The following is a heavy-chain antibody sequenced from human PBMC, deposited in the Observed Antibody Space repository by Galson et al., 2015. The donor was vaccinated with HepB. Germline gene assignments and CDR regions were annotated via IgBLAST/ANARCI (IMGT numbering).Heavy chain of an antibody. Sequence: CAISGDSVSNNSATWNWIRQSPSRGLEWLGRTYYRSKWSNDYAVSVKSRITINPDTSKNHFSLQLNSVTPEDTAVYYCARLGSPLDYWGQGTLVTVSS. V-gene: IGHV6-1*01. CDR2: TYYRSKWSN. CDR3: ARLGSPLDY. J-gene: IGHJ4*02. D-gene: IGHD6-13*01. CDR1: GDSVSNNSAT.